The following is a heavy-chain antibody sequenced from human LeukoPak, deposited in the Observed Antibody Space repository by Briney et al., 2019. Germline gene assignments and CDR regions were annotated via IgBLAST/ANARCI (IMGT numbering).Heavy chain of an antibody. J-gene: IGHJ5*02. Sequence: SETLSLTCTVSGGSISSSNYYWGWIRQPPGKGLDWIGSIYYSGSTYYSPSLKSRVTISVDTSKNQFSLKLTSVAAADTAVYYCARRPRGGWFDPWGQGTLVTVSS. V-gene: IGHV4-39*01. D-gene: IGHD3-10*01. CDR3: ARRPRGGWFDP. CDR1: GGSISSSNYY. CDR2: IYYSGST.